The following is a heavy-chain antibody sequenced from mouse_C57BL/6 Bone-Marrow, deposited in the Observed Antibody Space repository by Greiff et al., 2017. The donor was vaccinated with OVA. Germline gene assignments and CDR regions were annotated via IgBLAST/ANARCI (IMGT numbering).Heavy chain of an antibody. CDR2: IYPGSGST. CDR3: ARYSRGFAY. Sequence: QVQLQQPGAELVKPGASVKMSCKASGYTFTSYWITWVKQRPGQGLEWIGDIYPGSGSTNYNEKFKSKATLTVATSSSTAYMQLSSLTSEDSAVYYCARYSRGFAYWGQGTLVTVSA. D-gene: IGHD3-1*01. J-gene: IGHJ3*01. CDR1: GYTFTSYW. V-gene: IGHV1-55*01.